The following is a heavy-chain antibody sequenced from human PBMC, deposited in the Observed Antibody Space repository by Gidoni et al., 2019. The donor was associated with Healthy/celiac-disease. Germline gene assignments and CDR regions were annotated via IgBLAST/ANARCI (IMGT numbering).Heavy chain of an antibody. D-gene: IGHD4-17*01. CDR2: ISAYNGNT. Sequence: QVQLVQSGAEVKKPGASVKVSCKASGYTFPSYGISWVRQAPGQGLEWMGWISAYNGNTNYAQKLQGRVTMTTDTSTSTAYMELRSLRSDDMAVYYCARDPRSDYGGNLRDYWGQGTLVTVSS. CDR3: ARDPRSDYGGNLRDY. CDR1: GYTFPSYG. V-gene: IGHV1-18*03. J-gene: IGHJ4*02.